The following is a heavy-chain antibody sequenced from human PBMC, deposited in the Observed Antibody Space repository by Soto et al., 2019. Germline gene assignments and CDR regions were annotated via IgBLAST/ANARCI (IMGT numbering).Heavy chain of an antibody. J-gene: IGHJ6*02. CDR1: GGSFSGYY. V-gene: IGHV4-34*01. Sequence: SETLSLTCAVYGGSFSGYYWRGIRQPPGKGLEWIGEINHSGSTNYNPSLKSRVTISVDTSKNQFSLKLSSVTAADTAVSYCASGKVLRFLEWLTNGYYYYYGMDVWGQGTTVTVSS. CDR3: ASGKVLRFLEWLTNGYYYYYGMDV. D-gene: IGHD3-3*01. CDR2: INHSGST.